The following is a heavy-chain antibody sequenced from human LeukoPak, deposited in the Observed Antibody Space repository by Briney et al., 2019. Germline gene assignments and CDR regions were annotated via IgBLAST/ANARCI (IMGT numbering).Heavy chain of an antibody. D-gene: IGHD2-15*01. CDR3: ARDVVVAAPEGNWFDP. CDR1: GYTFTSYD. V-gene: IGHV1-8*02. CDR2: MNPNSGNT. J-gene: IGHJ5*02. Sequence: GASVKVSCKASGYTFTSYDINWVRQATGQGLEWRGWMNPNSGNTGYAQKFQGRVTMTRDTSTSTVYMELSSLRSEDTAVYYCARDVVVAAPEGNWFDPWGQGTLVTVSS.